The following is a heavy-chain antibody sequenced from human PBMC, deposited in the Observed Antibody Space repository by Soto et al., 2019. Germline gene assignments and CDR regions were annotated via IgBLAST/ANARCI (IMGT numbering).Heavy chain of an antibody. J-gene: IGHJ4*02. CDR3: ARGWLWFGELSGVGSD. CDR2: IWYDGSNK. D-gene: IGHD3-10*01. CDR1: GFTFSSYG. V-gene: IGHV3-33*01. Sequence: QVQLVESGGGVVQPGRSLRLSCAASGFTFSSYGMQWVRQAPSKGLEWVAVIWYDGSNKYYADSVKGRFTISRDNSKNTLYLQMNSLRAEDTAVYYCARGWLWFGELSGVGSDWGQGTLVTVSS.